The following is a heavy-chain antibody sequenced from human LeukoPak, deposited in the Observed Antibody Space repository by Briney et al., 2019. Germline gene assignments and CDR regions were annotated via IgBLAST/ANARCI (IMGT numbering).Heavy chain of an antibody. CDR2: IYYSGST. D-gene: IGHD6-19*01. CDR3: ARSGPVTIDSSGWYYFDY. V-gene: IGHV4-39*01. J-gene: IGHJ4*02. CDR1: GGSISSSSYY. Sequence: PSETLSLTCTVSGGSISSSSYYWGWIRQPPGKGLEWIGSIYYSGSTYYNPSLKSRVTISVDTSKNQFSLKLSSVTAADTAVYYCARSGPVTIDSSGWYYFDYWGQGTLVTVSS.